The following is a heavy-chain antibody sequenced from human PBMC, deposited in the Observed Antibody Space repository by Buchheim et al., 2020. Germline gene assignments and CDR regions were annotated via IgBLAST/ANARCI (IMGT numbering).Heavy chain of an antibody. CDR1: GFTFSNYE. J-gene: IGHJ4*02. CDR2: ITSSGNAI. Sequence: EVQLVESGGALVQPGGSLRLSCAASGFTFSNYEMNWVRQAPGKGLEWVSYITSSGNAIYYADSAKGRFTISRDNAKRTLYLQMNSLRADDTAVYYCASGYVFWGQGTL. V-gene: IGHV3-48*03. D-gene: IGHD2-2*01. CDR3: ASGYVF.